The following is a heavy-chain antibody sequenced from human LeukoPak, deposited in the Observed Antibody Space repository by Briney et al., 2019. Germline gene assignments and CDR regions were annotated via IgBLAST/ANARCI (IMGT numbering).Heavy chain of an antibody. V-gene: IGHV4-59*01. J-gene: IGHJ5*02. CDR2: IHNSGNT. CDR1: GGSISSYY. Sequence: PSETLSHTCTVSGGSISSYYWSWIRQPPGKGLEWIGHIHNSGNTNYNPSLKSRVTLSVDTSKNQFSLKLSSVTAADTAVYYCAREGTTGRNLKWFDAWGQGTLVTVSS. CDR3: AREGTTGRNLKWFDA. D-gene: IGHD1-1*01.